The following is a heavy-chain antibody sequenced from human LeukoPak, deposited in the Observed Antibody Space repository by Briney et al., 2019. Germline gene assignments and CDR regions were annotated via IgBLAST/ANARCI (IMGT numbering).Heavy chain of an antibody. CDR1: GYSFTSYW. V-gene: IGHV5-51*01. CDR2: ISPDDSDT. J-gene: IGHJ4*02. CDR3: AGRRSSFERTLYYFDY. D-gene: IGHD6-13*01. Sequence: GESLKISCKGSGYSFTSYWIGWVRQMPGKGLEWMGIISPDDSDTRYSPSFQGQVTISADKSISTAYLQWSSLKASDTAMYYCAGRRSSFERTLYYFDYWGQGTLVTVSS.